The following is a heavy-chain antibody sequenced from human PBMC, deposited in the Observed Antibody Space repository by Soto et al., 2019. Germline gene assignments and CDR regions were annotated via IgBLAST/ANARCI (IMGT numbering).Heavy chain of an antibody. J-gene: IGHJ4*02. Sequence: GGSLRLSCAASGFTFDDYAVHWVRQAPGKGLEWVSGISWNSGSIGYADSVKGRFTISRDNAKNSLYLQMNSLRAEDTALYYCAKDFISIAVAGRFDYWGQGTLVTVSS. CDR2: ISWNSGSI. V-gene: IGHV3-9*01. D-gene: IGHD6-19*01. CDR3: AKDFISIAVAGRFDY. CDR1: GFTFDDYA.